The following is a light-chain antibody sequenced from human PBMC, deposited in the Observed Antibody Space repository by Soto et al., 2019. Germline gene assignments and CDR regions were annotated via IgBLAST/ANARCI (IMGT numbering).Light chain of an antibody. Sequence: QSALTQPASVSGPPGQSITISCTGTSSDVGDYNYVSRYQQHPGKAPKLMIFDVSNRPSGVSSRFSGSKSGNTASLTISGLQAEDEADYYCSSYTSSNTYVFGTGTKLTVL. CDR2: DVS. V-gene: IGLV2-14*03. CDR1: SSDVGDYNY. J-gene: IGLJ1*01. CDR3: SSYTSSNTYV.